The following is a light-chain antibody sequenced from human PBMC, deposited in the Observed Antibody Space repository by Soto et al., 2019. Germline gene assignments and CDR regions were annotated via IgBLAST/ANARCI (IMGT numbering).Light chain of an antibody. V-gene: IGKV1-6*02. J-gene: IGKJ4*01. CDR3: LQDHNYPLT. Sequence: AIHMAQSPSSLSASVGDRVTITCRASQGIGNDVGWDQQKPGKAPKLLLYAATTLQSGVPSRFSGTRSGTDFTLTISSLQPEDFATYYCLQDHNYPLTFGGGTKVEIK. CDR1: QGIGND. CDR2: AAT.